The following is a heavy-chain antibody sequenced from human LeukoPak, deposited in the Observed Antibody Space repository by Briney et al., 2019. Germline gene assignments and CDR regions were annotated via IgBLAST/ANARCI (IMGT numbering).Heavy chain of an antibody. V-gene: IGHV5-10-1*01. CDR3: ARPRSITMVRGIIIEDAFDI. CDR2: IDPSDSYT. Sequence: GESLNISCEGSGYIFSTYWISWVRQLPGKGLEWMGKIDPSDSYTSYSPSFQGHVTISADKSISTAFLQWSSLKASDTAMCYCARPRSITMVRGIIIEDAFDIWGQGTMVTVSS. J-gene: IGHJ3*02. CDR1: GYIFSTYW. D-gene: IGHD3-10*01.